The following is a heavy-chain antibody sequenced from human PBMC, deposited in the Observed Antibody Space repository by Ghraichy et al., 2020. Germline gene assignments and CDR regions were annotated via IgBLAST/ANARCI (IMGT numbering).Heavy chain of an antibody. Sequence: GGSLRLSCAASGFTFSSYAMSWVRQAPGKGLEWVSAISGSGGSTYYADSVKGRFTISRDNSKNTLYLQMNSLRAEDTAVYYCAKALTTVTILHDAFDIWGQGTMVTVSS. CDR2: ISGSGGST. CDR1: GFTFSSYA. CDR3: AKALTTVTILHDAFDI. D-gene: IGHD4-17*01. J-gene: IGHJ3*02. V-gene: IGHV3-23*01.